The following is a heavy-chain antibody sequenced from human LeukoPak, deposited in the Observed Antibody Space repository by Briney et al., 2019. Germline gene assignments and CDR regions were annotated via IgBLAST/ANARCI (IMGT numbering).Heavy chain of an antibody. CDR3: AKWGDYDILTGYYVSDF. V-gene: IGHV3-23*01. Sequence: PGASTRLASAASGSIFSNYAMSWDRQAPGKGLEWVSAITGSGDTTYYADSVKGRFTISRDNSKNTLYVEMNTLRAEDTAVYYCAKWGDYDILTGYYVSDFWGQGTLVTVSS. J-gene: IGHJ4*02. CDR2: ITGSGDTT. CDR1: GSIFSNYA. D-gene: IGHD3-9*01.